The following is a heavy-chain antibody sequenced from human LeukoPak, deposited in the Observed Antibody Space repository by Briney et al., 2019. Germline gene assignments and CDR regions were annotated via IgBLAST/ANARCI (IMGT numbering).Heavy chain of an antibody. Sequence: SETLSLTCTVSGGSPSSYYWSWIRQPPGERLEWIGYIYYSMRTNYNPSLKSRVTISVDTSKNQFSLKLSAETAADTAVYYCARVYSSSWYFCFDPWGQGTLVTVSS. J-gene: IGHJ5*02. V-gene: IGHV4-59*01. CDR1: GGSPSSYY. D-gene: IGHD6-13*01. CDR3: ARVYSSSWYFCFDP. CDR2: IYYSMRT.